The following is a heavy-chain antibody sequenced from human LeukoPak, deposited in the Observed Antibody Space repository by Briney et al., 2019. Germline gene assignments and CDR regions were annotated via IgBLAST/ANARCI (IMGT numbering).Heavy chain of an antibody. Sequence: SETLSLTCTVSGGSISSYYWSWIRQPPGKGLAWMGYIYYSGSTNYNPSLKSRVTISVDTSKNQFSRKLSSVTAADTAVYYCARHESDSWRAGHYYYGMDVWGQGTTVTVSS. J-gene: IGHJ6*02. V-gene: IGHV4-59*08. CDR3: ARHESDSWRAGHYYYGMDV. CDR1: GGSISSYY. D-gene: IGHD5-12*01. CDR2: IYYSGST.